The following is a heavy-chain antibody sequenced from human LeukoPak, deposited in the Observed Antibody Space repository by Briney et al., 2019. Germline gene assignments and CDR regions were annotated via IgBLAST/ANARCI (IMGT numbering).Heavy chain of an antibody. J-gene: IGHJ5*02. V-gene: IGHV3-30*04. D-gene: IGHD3-10*01. Sequence: GGSLRLTCTASGFTFSSYAIHWVRQAPDKGLEYVAVISNDGTYKYYGDSVKGRFTISRDNSKNTLYLQMDSLRVEDTAVYSCTRKSGGSQRKMDDWFDPWGQGTLVIVSS. CDR3: TRKSGGSQRKMDDWFDP. CDR2: ISNDGTYK. CDR1: GFTFSSYA.